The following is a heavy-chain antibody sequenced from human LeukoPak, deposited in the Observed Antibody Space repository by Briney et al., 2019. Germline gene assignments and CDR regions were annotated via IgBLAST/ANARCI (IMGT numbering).Heavy chain of an antibody. CDR1: GFTFSSYA. J-gene: IGHJ4*02. CDR2: ISNSGGST. CDR3: ARDLRESWAFFDC. V-gene: IGHV3-23*01. Sequence: GGSLRLSCAASGFTFSSYAMNWVRQAPGKGLEWVSAISNSGGSTYYADSVKGRFTISRDNFKNILYLQMKSLRAEDTAMYYCARDLRESWAFFDCWGQGTLVTVSS. D-gene: IGHD3-16*01.